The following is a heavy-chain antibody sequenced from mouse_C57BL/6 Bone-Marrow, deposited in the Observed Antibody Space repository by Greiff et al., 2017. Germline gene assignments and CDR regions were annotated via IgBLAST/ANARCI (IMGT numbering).Heavy chain of an antibody. D-gene: IGHD1-1*01. CDR1: GFTFSNYW. J-gene: IGHJ3*01. Sequence: EVKLMESGGGLVQPGGSMKLSCVASGFTFSNYWMNWVRQSPEKGLEWVAQIRLKSDNYATHYAESVKGRFTISRDDSKSSVYLQMNNLRAEDTGIYYCTEYYGSSLAWFAYWGQGTLVTVSA. V-gene: IGHV6-3*01. CDR3: TEYYGSSLAWFAY. CDR2: IRLKSDNYAT.